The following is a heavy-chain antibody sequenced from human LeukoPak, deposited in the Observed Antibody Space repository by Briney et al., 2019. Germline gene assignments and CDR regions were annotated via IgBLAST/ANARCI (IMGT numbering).Heavy chain of an antibody. CDR1: GFTFSSYA. J-gene: IGHJ4*02. Sequence: GGSLRLSCAASGFTFSSYAMSWVRQTPGKGLEWVSSISSTGASTYYADSVKGRFTISRDNSKNTLYLQINSLRAEDTAAYYCAKDLGWFGELCHFDYWGQGTLVTVSS. D-gene: IGHD3-10*01. CDR2: ISSTGAST. V-gene: IGHV3-23*01. CDR3: AKDLGWFGELCHFDY.